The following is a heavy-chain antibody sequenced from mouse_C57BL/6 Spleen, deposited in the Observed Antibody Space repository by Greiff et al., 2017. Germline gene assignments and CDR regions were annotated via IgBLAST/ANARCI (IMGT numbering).Heavy chain of an antibody. V-gene: IGHV1-81*01. J-gene: IGHJ4*01. Sequence: QVQLQQSGAELARPGASVKLSCKASGYTFTSYGISWVKQRTGQGLEWIGEIYPRSGNTYYNEKLKGKATLTADKSSSKAYMELRSLTSEDSAVYFCARVDYSNPHDDAMDYWGQGTSVTVSS. CDR1: GYTFTSYG. CDR2: IYPRSGNT. CDR3: ARVDYSNPHDDAMDY. D-gene: IGHD2-5*01.